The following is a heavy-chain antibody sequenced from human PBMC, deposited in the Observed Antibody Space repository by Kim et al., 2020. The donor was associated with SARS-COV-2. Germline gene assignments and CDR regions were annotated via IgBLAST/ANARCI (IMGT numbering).Heavy chain of an antibody. Sequence: SETLSLTCTVSGGSISSYYWSWVRQPPGKGLEWIGYIFNSGRTNYNPSLKSRLTISVDTSKNQFSLKLSSVTAADTAMYFCARASSYYVIDYWGQGTLFTVSS. D-gene: IGHD1-26*01. V-gene: IGHV4-59*13. CDR2: IFNSGRT. CDR3: ARASSYYVIDY. CDR1: GGSISSYY. J-gene: IGHJ4*02.